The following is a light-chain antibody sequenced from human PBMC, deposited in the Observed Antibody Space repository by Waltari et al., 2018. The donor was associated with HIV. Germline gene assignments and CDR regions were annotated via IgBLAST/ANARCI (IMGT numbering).Light chain of an antibody. J-gene: IGLJ2*01. Sequence: SALTQPPPAPGSPGQPVPIPCTGTGNDVGGYTSLSWYQLHPGNAPKLLIYDVTKRPSGVPDRFSGSKSGNTASLTVSGLQGDDEADYYCSSYAGSAVVFGGGTKLTVL. CDR3: SSYAGSAVV. CDR2: DVT. V-gene: IGLV2-8*01. CDR1: GNDVGGYTS.